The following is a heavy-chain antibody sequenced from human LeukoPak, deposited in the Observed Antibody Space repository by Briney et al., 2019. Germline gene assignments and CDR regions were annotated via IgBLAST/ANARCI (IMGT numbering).Heavy chain of an antibody. CDR2: INPNSGGT. J-gene: IGHJ4*02. CDR1: GYTFTGYY. CDR3: ARDKYYYGSGTFYTSAVFDY. V-gene: IGHV1-2*04. D-gene: IGHD3-10*01. Sequence: ASVKVSRKASGYTFTGYYLYWVRQAPGQGLEWMGRINPNSGGTEYTQKFQDWVTMTRDTSTRTAYMELSGLRSGDTAVYYCARDKYYYGSGTFYTSAVFDYWGQGTLVAVSS.